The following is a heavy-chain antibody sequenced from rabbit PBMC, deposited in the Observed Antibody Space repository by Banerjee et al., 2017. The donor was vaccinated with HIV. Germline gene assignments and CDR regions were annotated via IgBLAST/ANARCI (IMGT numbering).Heavy chain of an antibody. CDR1: GFSFSSSYY. D-gene: IGHD1-1*01. V-gene: IGHV1S40*01. J-gene: IGHJ4*01. CDR2: INTGSGSA. Sequence: QSLEESGGDLVKPGASLTLTCTASGFSFSSSYYMCWVRQAPGKGLEWIGCINTGSGSAWYANWAKGRFTITRSTSLNTVTLQLNSLTAADTATFFCARRTSSAAYYDLWGPGTLVTVS. CDR3: ARRTSSAAYYDL.